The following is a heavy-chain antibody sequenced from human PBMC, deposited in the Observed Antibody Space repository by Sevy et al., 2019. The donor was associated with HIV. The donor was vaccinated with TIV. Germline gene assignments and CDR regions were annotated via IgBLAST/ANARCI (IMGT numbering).Heavy chain of an antibody. D-gene: IGHD3-9*01. Sequence: GGSLRLSCAASGFTFSSYSMNWVRQAPGKGLEWVSSISSSSSYIYYADSVKGRFTISRDNAKNSLYLQMNSLRAEDTAVYYCAREYYDILTGYSPSYDYWGQRTLVTVSS. CDR3: AREYYDILTGYSPSYDY. CDR2: ISSSSSYI. J-gene: IGHJ4*02. V-gene: IGHV3-21*01. CDR1: GFTFSSYS.